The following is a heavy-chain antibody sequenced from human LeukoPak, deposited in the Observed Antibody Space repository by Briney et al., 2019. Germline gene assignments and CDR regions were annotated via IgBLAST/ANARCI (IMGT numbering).Heavy chain of an antibody. Sequence: SETLPLTCTVSAGSISSPSSYWGWIRQPPGKGLDWFGSMYYRGSTYYNSSLKSRVTISVDTSKNQFSLKLTSVTAADTAVYYCARLLRIAAAGTYFDNWGQGALVTVSS. CDR3: ARLLRIAAAGTYFDN. J-gene: IGHJ4*02. CDR2: MYYRGST. CDR1: AGSISSPSSY. D-gene: IGHD6-13*01. V-gene: IGHV4-39*07.